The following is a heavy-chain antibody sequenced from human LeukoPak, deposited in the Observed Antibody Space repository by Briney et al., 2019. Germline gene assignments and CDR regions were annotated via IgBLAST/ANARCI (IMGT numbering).Heavy chain of an antibody. CDR3: AKAPNSYGFY. D-gene: IGHD5-18*01. V-gene: IGHV3-23*01. Sequence: GGSLRLSCAASGFTFSSYAMSWVRQAPGKGLEWVSAISGSGGRIYYGASVKGRFTISRDNSKNTLNLQMNSLRAEDTAVYYCAKAPNSYGFYWGQGTLVTVSS. J-gene: IGHJ4*02. CDR2: ISGSGGRI. CDR1: GFTFSSYA.